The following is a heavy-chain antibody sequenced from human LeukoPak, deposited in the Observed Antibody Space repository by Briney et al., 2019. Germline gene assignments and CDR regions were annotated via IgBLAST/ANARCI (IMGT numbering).Heavy chain of an antibody. CDR1: GYTFSTNY. J-gene: IGHJ5*02. Sequence: ASVKVSCKASGYTFSTNYMHWVRQAPGQGLEWMGKINPSGGSTSSAQKFQGRLTMTMDTSTSTGYMELSSLSSEDTAVYYCARDPRSWGQGTLVNVS. CDR2: INPSGGST. CDR3: ARDPRS. V-gene: IGHV1-46*01.